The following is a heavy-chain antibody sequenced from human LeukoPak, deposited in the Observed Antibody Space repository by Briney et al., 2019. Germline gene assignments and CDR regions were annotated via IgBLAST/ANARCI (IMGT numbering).Heavy chain of an antibody. V-gene: IGHV3-23*01. J-gene: IGHJ4*02. CDR2: FSGSGGTT. CDR3: AKHRNFGELSPFDS. CDR1: GFTFSSYG. D-gene: IGHD3-10*01. Sequence: GRSLRLSCAASGFTFSSYGMHWVRQAPGRGLEWVSTFSGSGGTTYYADSVKGRFTVSRDNSKNTLYLQMNSLRTEDTAIYYCAKHRNFGELSPFDSWGQGTLVTVSS.